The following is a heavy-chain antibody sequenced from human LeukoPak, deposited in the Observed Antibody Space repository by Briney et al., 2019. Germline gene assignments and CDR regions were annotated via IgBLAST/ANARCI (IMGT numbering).Heavy chain of an antibody. CDR2: IKEDGSEK. D-gene: IGHD3-10*01. CDR1: GFTFSSYW. J-gene: IGHJ6*02. Sequence: GGSLRLSCAASGFTFSSYWMSWVRQAPGKGLEWVANIKEDGSEKHYVDSVKGRFTISRDNAKNSLYLQMNSLRAEDTAVYYCARESPNYYRDYYYYGMDVWGQGTTVTVSS. CDR3: ARESPNYYRDYYYYGMDV. V-gene: IGHV3-7*01.